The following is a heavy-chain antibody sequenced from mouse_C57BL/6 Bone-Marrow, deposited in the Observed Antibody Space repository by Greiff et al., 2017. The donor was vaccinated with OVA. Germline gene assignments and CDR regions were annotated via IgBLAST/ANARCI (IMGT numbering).Heavy chain of an antibody. Sequence: EVQVVESEGGLVQPGSSMKLSCTASGFTFSDYYMAWVRQVPEKGLEWVANINYDGSSTYYLDSLKSRSILSRDNAKNILYLQMSSLKSEDTATYYCARGVSYGNYVPWWYFDVWGTGTTVTVSS. CDR3: ARGVSYGNYVPWWYFDV. V-gene: IGHV5-16*01. J-gene: IGHJ1*03. CDR2: INYDGSST. D-gene: IGHD2-1*01. CDR1: GFTFSDYY.